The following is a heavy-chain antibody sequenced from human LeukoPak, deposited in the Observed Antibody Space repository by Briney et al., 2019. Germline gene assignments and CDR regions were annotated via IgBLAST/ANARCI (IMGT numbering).Heavy chain of an antibody. J-gene: IGHJ4*02. CDR3: ARDGYSSGWYDY. V-gene: IGHV4-59*01. D-gene: IGHD6-19*01. CDR1: GGSISSYY. Sequence: SETLSLTCTVSGGSISSYYWIWIRQPPGKGLEWIGHIYDSGSPTYNPSLKSRVTISVDTSKSQFSLKLTSVTAADTAVYYCARDGYSSGWYDYWGQGTLVTVS. CDR2: IYDSGSP.